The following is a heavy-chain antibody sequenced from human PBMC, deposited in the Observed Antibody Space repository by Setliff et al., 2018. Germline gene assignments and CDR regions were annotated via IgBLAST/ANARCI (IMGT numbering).Heavy chain of an antibody. V-gene: IGHV1-69*05. D-gene: IGHD2-21*01. J-gene: IGHJ6*02. CDR2: IIPIFGTA. Sequence: SVKVSCKASGGTFSSYAISWVRQAPGQGLEWMGGIIPIFGTANYAQKFQGRVTITTDESTSTAYMELSSLRSEDTAVYYCTRHVNSGMYYNYYGLDVWGQGTTVTVSS. CDR3: TRHVNSGMYYNYYGLDV. CDR1: GGTFSSYA.